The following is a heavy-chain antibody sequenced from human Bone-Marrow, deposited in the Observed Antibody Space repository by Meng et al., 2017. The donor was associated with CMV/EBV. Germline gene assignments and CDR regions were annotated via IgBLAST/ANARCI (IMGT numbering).Heavy chain of an antibody. CDR1: GYNFPSYG. CDR3: ARPYTIFGVVIPGVLDY. V-gene: IGHV1-18*01. J-gene: IGHJ4*02. CDR2: ISAYNGNT. D-gene: IGHD3-3*01. Sequence: ASVKVSCKASGYNFPSYGITWIRQAPGQGLEWMASISAYNGNTNYAQKVQGRVTVTTDTSTSTAYMELRSLRSDDTAVYYCARPYTIFGVVIPGVLDYWGQGTLVTGYS.